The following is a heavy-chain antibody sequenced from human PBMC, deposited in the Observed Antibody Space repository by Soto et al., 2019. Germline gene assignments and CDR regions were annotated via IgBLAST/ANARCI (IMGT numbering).Heavy chain of an antibody. CDR2: ISGSGGST. D-gene: IGHD2-21*01. V-gene: IGHV3-23*01. CDR3: AGDGPRIVGWFDF. Sequence: GGSLRLSCAASGLTFSSYAMSWVRQAPWKGLEWVSAISGSGGSTYYADSVKGRFTISRDNSKNTLYLQMNSLRAEDTAVYYGAGDGPRIVGWFDFRGKGTRLTLAS. CDR1: GLTFSSYA. J-gene: IGHJ5*01.